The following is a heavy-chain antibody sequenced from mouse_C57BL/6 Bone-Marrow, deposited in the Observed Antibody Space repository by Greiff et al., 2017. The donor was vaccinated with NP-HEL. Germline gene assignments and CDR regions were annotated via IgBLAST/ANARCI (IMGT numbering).Heavy chain of an antibody. CDR1: GYTFTSYW. V-gene: IGHV1-64*01. Sequence: QVQLQQPGAELVKPGASVKLSCKASGYTFTSYWMHWVKQRPGQGLEWIGMIHPNSGSTNYNEKFKSKSTLTVDKSSSTAYRQLSSLTSEDSAVYYWAIYYDPYYFDYWGQGTTLTVSS. CDR3: AIYYDPYYFDY. J-gene: IGHJ2*01. CDR2: IHPNSGST. D-gene: IGHD1-1*02.